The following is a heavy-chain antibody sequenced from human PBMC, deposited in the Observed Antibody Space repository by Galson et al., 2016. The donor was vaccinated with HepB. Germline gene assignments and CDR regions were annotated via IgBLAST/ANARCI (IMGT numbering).Heavy chain of an antibody. CDR2: IYSGGRT. V-gene: IGHV3-53*01. CDR1: GFTVSNNY. CDR3: ARHPQNNL. Sequence: SLRLSCAASGFTVSNNYMSWVRQAPGKGLEGVSVIYSGGRTYYTDSVKGRFTISRDSSKNTLYLQKNSLRAEDTAVYYCARHPQNNLWGQGTLVTVSS. J-gene: IGHJ4*02. D-gene: IGHD1/OR15-1a*01.